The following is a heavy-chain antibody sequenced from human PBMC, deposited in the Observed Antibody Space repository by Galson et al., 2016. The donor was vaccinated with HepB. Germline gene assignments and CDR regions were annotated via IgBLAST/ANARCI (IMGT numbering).Heavy chain of an antibody. V-gene: IGHV4-39*07. D-gene: IGHD5/OR15-5a*01. CDR3: ARGWIRCPPYY. Sequence: LSLTCTVSSGSIRSSSHYWGWIRQPPGKGLEWIGSIFYTGNTDYNSSLKSRVTMSVDTSKNQLSLNLSSVTAADTAVYYCARGWIRCPPYYWGQGTLVTVSS. CDR1: SGSIRSSSHY. CDR2: IFYTGNT. J-gene: IGHJ4*02.